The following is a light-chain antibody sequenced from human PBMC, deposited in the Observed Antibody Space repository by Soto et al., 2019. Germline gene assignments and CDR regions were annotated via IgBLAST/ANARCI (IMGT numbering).Light chain of an antibody. CDR2: AAS. V-gene: IGKV1-39*01. J-gene: IGKJ2*01. Sequence: EIQMTQSPSSLSASVGDRVTITCRASQSISIYLNWYQQKPGKAPRLLIYAASRLQSGVPSRFSGSGSGTDFTLTISSLQPDDFATYYCQQSYIMPIYTFGQGTRLDIK. CDR1: QSISIY. CDR3: QQSYIMPIYT.